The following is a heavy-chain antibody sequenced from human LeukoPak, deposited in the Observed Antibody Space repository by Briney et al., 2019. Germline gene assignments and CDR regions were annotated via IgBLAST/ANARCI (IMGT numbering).Heavy chain of an antibody. CDR1: GFTSTGYW. J-gene: IGHJ6*03. CDR2: IKQDGSEK. Sequence: GGSLRLSCAASGFTSTGYWMTWVRQAPGKGLEWVANIKQDGSEKYYVDSVKGRFTISRDNAKNSLYLQMNSLRAEDTAVYYCAREYSSSTISYYYYYYMDVWGKGTTVTVSS. D-gene: IGHD6-6*01. CDR3: AREYSSSTISYYYYYYMDV. V-gene: IGHV3-7*01.